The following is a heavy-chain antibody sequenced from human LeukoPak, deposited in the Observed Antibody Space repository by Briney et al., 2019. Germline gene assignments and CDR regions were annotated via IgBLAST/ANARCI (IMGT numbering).Heavy chain of an antibody. V-gene: IGHV4-4*07. CDR2: FYTSGNT. CDR3: ARDRTEITVRGSHNWFDP. Sequence: SETLSLTCTVSGGSISIYYWSWVRPPARKGLEWIGRFYTSGNTNYNPALKSRVTMSVDTSKNQFSLKLSSVTAADTAVYYCARDRTEITVRGSHNWFDPWGQGTLVTVSS. D-gene: IGHD4-11*01. CDR1: GGSISIYY. J-gene: IGHJ5*02.